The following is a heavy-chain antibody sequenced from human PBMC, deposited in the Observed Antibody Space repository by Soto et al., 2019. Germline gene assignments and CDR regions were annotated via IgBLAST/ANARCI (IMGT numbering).Heavy chain of an antibody. J-gene: IGHJ2*01. CDR2: ISYDGSNK. CDR3: ARENDYSNYPYFDL. D-gene: IGHD4-4*01. Sequence: GGSLRLSCAASGFTFSSYAMHWVRQAPGKGLEWVAVISYDGSNKYYADSVKGRFTISRDNSKNTLYPQMNSLRAEDTAVYYCARENDYSNYPYFDLWGRGTLVTVSS. CDR1: GFTFSSYA. V-gene: IGHV3-30-3*01.